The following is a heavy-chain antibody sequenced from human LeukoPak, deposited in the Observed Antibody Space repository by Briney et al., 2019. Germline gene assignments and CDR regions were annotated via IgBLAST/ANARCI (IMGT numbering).Heavy chain of an antibody. V-gene: IGHV4-59*01. CDR2: IFSRGNT. Sequence: SETLSLTCTVSGDSISNYYWSWIRQPPGKGLEWIGYIFSRGNTNYNPSLQSRVTISVDTSKNQFSLKLSSVTAADTAVYYCARDYARYYYYYMDVWGKGTTVTVSS. CDR1: GDSISNYY. D-gene: IGHD3-16*01. J-gene: IGHJ6*03. CDR3: ARDYARYYYYYMDV.